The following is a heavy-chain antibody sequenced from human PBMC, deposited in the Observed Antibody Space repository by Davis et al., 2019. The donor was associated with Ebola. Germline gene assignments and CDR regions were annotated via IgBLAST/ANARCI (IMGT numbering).Heavy chain of an antibody. CDR2: INSSGDDT. J-gene: IGHJ4*02. D-gene: IGHD2-2*01. CDR3: AKDDEDIVVVPPPMF. CDR1: GLGFSSSH. Sequence: GESLKISCAASGLGFSSSHINWVRQAPGKGLEWVSTINSSGDDTYYADSVKGRFTISRDNSKNTLYLQMTSLSAEDTALYYCAKDDEDIVVVPPPMFWGQGTLVTVSS. V-gene: IGHV3-23*01.